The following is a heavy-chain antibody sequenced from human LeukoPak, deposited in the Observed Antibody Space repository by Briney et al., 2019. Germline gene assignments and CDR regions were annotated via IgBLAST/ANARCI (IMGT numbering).Heavy chain of an antibody. Sequence: GGSLRLSCVASGYTFGSYAMSWVRQAPGKGLEWVSGISAGGGSTYYKDSVKGQFIISRDNSKNTLFLQMNNLRAEDTAIFYCARLSGGNPDRSAYWGQGALVTVS. CDR2: ISAGGGST. V-gene: IGHV3-23*01. CDR1: GYTFGSYA. J-gene: IGHJ4*02. CDR3: ARLSGGNPDRSAY. D-gene: IGHD4-23*01.